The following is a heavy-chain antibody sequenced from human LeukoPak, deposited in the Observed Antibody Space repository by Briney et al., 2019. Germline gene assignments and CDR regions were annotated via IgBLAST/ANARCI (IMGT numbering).Heavy chain of an antibody. D-gene: IGHD6-19*01. CDR2: ISGSGGST. Sequence: PGGSLRLSCAASGFTFSSYAMSWVRQAPGKGLEWVSAISGSGGSTYYADSVKGRFTISRDNSKNTLYLQMNSLRAEDTAVYYCTKDGNSSGWYGLNWFDPWGQGTLVTVSS. V-gene: IGHV3-23*01. CDR1: GFTFSSYA. CDR3: TKDGNSSGWYGLNWFDP. J-gene: IGHJ5*02.